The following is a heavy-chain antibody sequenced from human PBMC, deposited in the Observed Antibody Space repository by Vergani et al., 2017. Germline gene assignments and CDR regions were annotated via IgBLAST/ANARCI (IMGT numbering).Heavy chain of an antibody. D-gene: IGHD2-8*02. CDR2: ISAYNGNT. J-gene: IGHJ4*02. Sequence: QVQLVQSGAEVKKSGASVKVSCKASGYTFTNYAVSWVRQAPGQGPEWMGWISAYNGNTFYAQSRQGRVTMTTDTSKTTAYMELRSLRSDDTAVYCCARATGATGGGDYWGQGTLVTVSS. V-gene: IGHV1-18*04. CDR3: ARATGATGGGDY. CDR1: GYTFTNYA.